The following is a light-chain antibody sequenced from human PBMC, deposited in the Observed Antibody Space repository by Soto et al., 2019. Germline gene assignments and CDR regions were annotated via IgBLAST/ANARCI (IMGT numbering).Light chain of an antibody. CDR1: ASTIGRNY. Sequence: QSVLTQSPSASGTPGQRVTISCSGSASTIGRNYVYWYQQLPGTAPKLLIYRNSQRPSGVPDRFSGSKSGTSASLAISGLRSEDEADYYCAASDDNLSGFYVFGDGTKVTVL. CDR3: AASDDNLSGFYV. J-gene: IGLJ1*01. CDR2: RNS. V-gene: IGLV1-47*01.